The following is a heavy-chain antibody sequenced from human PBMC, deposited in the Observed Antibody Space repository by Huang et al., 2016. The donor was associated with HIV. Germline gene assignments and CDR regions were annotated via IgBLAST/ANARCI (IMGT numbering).Heavy chain of an antibody. CDR3: VRHRPNYDFWSGYYPYFDD. D-gene: IGHD3-3*01. V-gene: IGHV4-39*01. CDR2: MYYSGST. CDR1: GGPFSSGFYY. Sequence: QVQLQESGRGLVKPSETLSLTCTVSGGPFSSGFYYWGWFRQSPGKGLEWIGSMYYSGSTYYNPSLKSRVTRSADTSNSQFSLKLTSVTAADSAVYYCVRHRPNYDFWSGYYPYFDDWGQGTLVTVSS. J-gene: IGHJ4*02.